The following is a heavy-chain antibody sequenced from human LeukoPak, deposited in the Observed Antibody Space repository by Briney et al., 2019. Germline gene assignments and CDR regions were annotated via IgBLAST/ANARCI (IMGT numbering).Heavy chain of an antibody. J-gene: IGHJ3*02. CDR3: ASERDYGASNAFDM. V-gene: IGHV3-30*02. CDR2: IRYDGSSS. D-gene: IGHD4-17*01. Sequence: GGSLRLSCAASGFTFSSYGMHWVRQAPGKGLEWVAFIRYDGSSSYYADSVKGRFTISRDNSKNTLYLQMNSLRPEDTAVYYCASERDYGASNAFDMWGRGTMVTVSS. CDR1: GFTFSSYG.